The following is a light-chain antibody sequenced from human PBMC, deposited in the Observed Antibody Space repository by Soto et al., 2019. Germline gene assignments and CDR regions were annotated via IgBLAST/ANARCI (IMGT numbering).Light chain of an antibody. CDR1: QSVSSY. Sequence: EIVLTQSPATLSLSPGERATLSCRASQSVSSYLDWYQQKPGQAHRLLIYDASNRATGIPARFSGSGSGTDFTLTTSSLDPEDFAVYYCQQRSNWPLTFGGGTKVEIK. J-gene: IGKJ4*01. V-gene: IGKV3-11*01. CDR2: DAS. CDR3: QQRSNWPLT.